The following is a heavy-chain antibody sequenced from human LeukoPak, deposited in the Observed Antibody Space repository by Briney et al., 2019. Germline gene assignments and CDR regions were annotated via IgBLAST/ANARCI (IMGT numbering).Heavy chain of an antibody. V-gene: IGHV3-48*02. Sequence: GGSLRLSCAASGFTFSNFAMTWVRQAPGKGLEWVSYISSSSGTIYYADSVKGRFTISRDNAKNSLYLQMNSLRDEDTAVYYCARDRVVVTAVHYSDYWGQGSLVTVSS. CDR2: ISSSSGTI. CDR1: GFTFSNFA. J-gene: IGHJ4*02. D-gene: IGHD2-21*02. CDR3: ARDRVVVTAVHYSDY.